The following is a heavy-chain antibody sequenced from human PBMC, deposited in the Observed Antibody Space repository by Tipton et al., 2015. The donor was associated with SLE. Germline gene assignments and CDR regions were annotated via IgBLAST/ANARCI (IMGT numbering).Heavy chain of an antibody. CDR2: IYTTGSP. CDR3: ATGHFDY. Sequence: LRLSCTVSGGSMNSGSFYWSWIRQPAGKGLQWIGRIYTTGSPNYNPSLKSRVTISVDTSKNRFSLRLNSVTAADTAIYYCATGHFDYWGQGRLVTVSS. V-gene: IGHV4-61*02. CDR1: GGSMNSGSFY. J-gene: IGHJ4*02. D-gene: IGHD1-14*01.